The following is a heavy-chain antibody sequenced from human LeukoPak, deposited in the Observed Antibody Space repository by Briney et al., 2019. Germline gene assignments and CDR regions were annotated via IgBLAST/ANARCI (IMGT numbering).Heavy chain of an antibody. CDR3: ARAFQDVGYCSSTSCYIVIHWFDP. V-gene: IGHV1-8*01. CDR1: GYTFTSYD. J-gene: IGHJ5*02. CDR2: MNPNSGNT. Sequence: ASVKVSCKASGYTFTSYDINWVRQATGQGLEWMGWMNPNSGNTGYAQKFQGRVTMTRSTSISTAYMELSSLRSEDTAVYYCARAFQDVGYCSSTSCYIVIHWFDPWGQGTLVTVSS. D-gene: IGHD2-2*02.